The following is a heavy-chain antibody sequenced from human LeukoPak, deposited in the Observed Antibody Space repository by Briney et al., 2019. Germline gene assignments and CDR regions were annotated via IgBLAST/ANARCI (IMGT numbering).Heavy chain of an antibody. CDR3: ARGRAAGEFDY. V-gene: IGHV4-34*01. J-gene: IGHJ4*02. Sequence: SETLSLTCAVYGGSFSGYYWSWIRQPPGKGLEGIGEINHSGSTNYNPSLKSRVTISVDTSKNQFSLKLSSVTDADTAVYYCARGRAAGEFDYWGQGTLVTVSS. CDR1: GGSFSGYY. CDR2: INHSGST. D-gene: IGHD6-19*01.